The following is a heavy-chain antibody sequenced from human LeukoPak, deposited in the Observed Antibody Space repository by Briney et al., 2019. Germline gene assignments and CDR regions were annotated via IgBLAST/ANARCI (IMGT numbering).Heavy chain of an antibody. D-gene: IGHD3-22*01. Sequence: PGGSLRLSCAASGFTFDDYAMHWVRQAPGRGLEWVSGISSHSLTSGYAESVKGRFTISRDNAKNSLYLQMNSLRAEDTAVYYCARAVWYYDSSGYAIRVYFDSWGQGTLVTVSS. J-gene: IGHJ4*02. CDR1: GFTFDDYA. CDR3: ARAVWYYDSSGYAIRVYFDS. V-gene: IGHV3-9*01. CDR2: ISSHSLTS.